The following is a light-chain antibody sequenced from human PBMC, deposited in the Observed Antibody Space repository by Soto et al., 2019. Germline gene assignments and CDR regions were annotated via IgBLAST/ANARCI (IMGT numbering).Light chain of an antibody. CDR2: GAS. CDR3: QQYGSSGT. J-gene: IGKJ1*01. CDR1: QSVSSSF. Sequence: EIVMTQSPATLSVSPGERATLSCWARQSVSSSFVAWYQQKPGHAPRLLMYGASSRAAGIPDRLSGSGSGTAFTLTISRLEPEDFAVYYCQQYGSSGTFGQGTKVDIK. V-gene: IGKV3-20*01.